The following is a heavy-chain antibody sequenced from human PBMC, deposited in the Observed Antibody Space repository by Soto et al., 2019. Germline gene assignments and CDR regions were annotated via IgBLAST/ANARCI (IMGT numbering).Heavy chain of an antibody. Sequence: SVKVSCKASGGTFSSYAISWVRQAPGQGLEWMGGIIPIFGTTNYAQKFQGRVTITADESTSTAYMELSSLRSEDTAVHYCARTQRGRDYYYYGMDVWGQGTTVTVSS. CDR2: IIPIFGTT. D-gene: IGHD2-15*01. CDR3: ARTQRGRDYYYYGMDV. V-gene: IGHV1-69*13. CDR1: GGTFSSYA. J-gene: IGHJ6*02.